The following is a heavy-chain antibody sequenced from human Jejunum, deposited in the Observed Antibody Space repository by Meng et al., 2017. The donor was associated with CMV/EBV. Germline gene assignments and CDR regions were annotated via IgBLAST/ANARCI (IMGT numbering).Heavy chain of an antibody. CDR1: FPSNW. D-gene: IGHD3-3*01. V-gene: IGHV5-51*01. CDR2: IYPGDSDA. J-gene: IGHJ4*02. CDR3: ARHVRVLDYDFWSVFDY. Sequence: FPSNWIGWVRQMPGNGLEWMGFIYPGDSDARYGPSFRGQVTISADKSISTAYLQWSSLEASDTAMYYCARHVRVLDYDFWSVFDYWGQGTLVTVSS.